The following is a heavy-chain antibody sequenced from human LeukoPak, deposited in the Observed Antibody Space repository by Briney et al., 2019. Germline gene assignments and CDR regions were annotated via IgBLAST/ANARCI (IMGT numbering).Heavy chain of an antibody. CDR1: GYTFTSYD. D-gene: IGHD6-19*01. CDR3: ARGQVGSSGWYYYYYYGMDV. Sequence: GASVTVSCKASGYTFTSYDINWVRQATGQGLEWMGWMNLNSGNTGYAQKFQGRVTMTRNTSISTAYMELSSLRSEDTAVYYCARGQVGSSGWYYYYYYGMDVWGQGTTVTVSS. V-gene: IGHV1-8*01. CDR2: MNLNSGNT. J-gene: IGHJ6*02.